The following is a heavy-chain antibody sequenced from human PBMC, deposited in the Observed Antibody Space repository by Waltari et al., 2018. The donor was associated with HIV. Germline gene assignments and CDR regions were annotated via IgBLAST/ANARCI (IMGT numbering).Heavy chain of an antibody. CDR2: ITPDGSQA. CDR3: AKLRGTVTTYDY. D-gene: IGHD4-17*01. J-gene: IGHJ4*02. CDR1: GFTFSTNW. Sequence: EVQLVESGGGLVQPGGSLSLSCAASGFTFSTNWKSWGRQAPGKGREWVASITPDGSQAYYVASVEGRFTISKENAENSLYLQMNSLRAEDTAMYYCAKLRGTVTTYDYWGQGTLVTVSS. V-gene: IGHV3-7*01.